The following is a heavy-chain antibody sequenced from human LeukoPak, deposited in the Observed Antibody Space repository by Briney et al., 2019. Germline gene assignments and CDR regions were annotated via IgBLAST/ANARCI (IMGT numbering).Heavy chain of an antibody. CDR2: IYHSGST. CDR1: GGSISSSNW. CDR3: ARSDGYGLVGI. Sequence: PSGTLSLTCAVSGGSISSSNWWSWVRQPPGKGLEWIGEIYHSGSTNYNPSLKSRVTISVDTPKNHFSLTLSSVTAADTAVYYCARSDGYGLVGIWGQGTMVTVSS. D-gene: IGHD3-10*01. V-gene: IGHV4-4*02. J-gene: IGHJ3*02.